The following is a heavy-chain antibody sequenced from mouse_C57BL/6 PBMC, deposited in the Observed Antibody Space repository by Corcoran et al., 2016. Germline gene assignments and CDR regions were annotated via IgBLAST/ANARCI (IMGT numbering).Heavy chain of an antibody. CDR3: ASKGGSSYVNDY. CDR2: INTYSGVP. Sequence: QIQLVQSGPELKKPGETVKISCKASGYTFTTYGMSWVKQAPGKGLKWMGWINTYSGVPTYADDFKGRFAFSLETSASTAYLQINNLKNEDTATYFCASKGGSSYVNDYWGQGTTLTVSS. CDR1: GYTFTTYG. D-gene: IGHD1-1*01. J-gene: IGHJ2*01. V-gene: IGHV9-3*01.